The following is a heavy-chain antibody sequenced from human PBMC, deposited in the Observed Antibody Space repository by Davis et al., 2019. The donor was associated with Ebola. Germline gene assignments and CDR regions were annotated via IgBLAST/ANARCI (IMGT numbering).Heavy chain of an antibody. CDR1: GFTFSSYS. V-gene: IGHV3-21*01. CDR2: ISSSSSYI. Sequence: PGGSLRLSCAASGFTFSSYSMNWVRQGPGKGLEWVSSISSSSSYIYHADSVKGRFTISRDNAKKSLYLQMNSLRAEDTAVYYCARLPARQGIAAAGHWYFDLWGRGTLVTVSS. CDR3: ARLPARQGIAAAGHWYFDL. D-gene: IGHD6-13*01. J-gene: IGHJ2*01.